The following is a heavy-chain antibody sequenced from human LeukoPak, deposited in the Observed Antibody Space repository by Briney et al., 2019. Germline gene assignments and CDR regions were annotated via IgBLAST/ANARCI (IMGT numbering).Heavy chain of an antibody. CDR3: ARRVAGTVYYYYMDV. V-gene: IGHV4-61*08. CDR2: IYYSGST. Sequence: SETLSLTCTVSGGSISSGGYYWSWIRQHPGKGLEWIGYIYYSGSTNYNPSLKSRVTISVDTSKNQFSLKLSSVTAADTAVYYCARRVAGTVYYYYMDVWGKGTTVTVSS. J-gene: IGHJ6*03. CDR1: GGSISSGGYY. D-gene: IGHD6-19*01.